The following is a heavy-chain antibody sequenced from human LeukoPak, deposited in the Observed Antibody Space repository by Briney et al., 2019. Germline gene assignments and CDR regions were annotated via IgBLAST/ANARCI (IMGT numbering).Heavy chain of an antibody. J-gene: IGHJ4*01. CDR2: ISYSGTT. CDR1: GGSISTSSYC. CDR3: ARHPSSAWHADY. Sequence: SETLSLTCTVSGGSISTSSYCWGWIRQPPGKGLEWIGSISYSGTTYYNPSLKSRVTISVDTSNNQYSLRLTSVTAADTAVYFCARHPSSAWHADYWGHGTLVTVSS. D-gene: IGHD6-25*01. V-gene: IGHV4-39*01.